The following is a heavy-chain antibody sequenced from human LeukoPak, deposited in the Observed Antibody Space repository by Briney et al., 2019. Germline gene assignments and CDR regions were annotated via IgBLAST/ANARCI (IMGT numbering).Heavy chain of an antibody. Sequence: GGSLRLSCAASGFTFSSYSMNWVRQAPGKGLEWVSYISSSSSTIYYADSVKGRFTISRDNAKNSLYLQMSSLRAEDTAVYYCAREVPDSSGYWGQGTLVTVSS. CDR2: ISSSSSTI. CDR3: AREVPDSSGY. J-gene: IGHJ4*02. CDR1: GFTFSSYS. V-gene: IGHV3-48*01. D-gene: IGHD3-22*01.